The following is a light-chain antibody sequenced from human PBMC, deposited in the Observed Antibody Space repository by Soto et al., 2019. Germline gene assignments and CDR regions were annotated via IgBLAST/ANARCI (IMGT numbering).Light chain of an antibody. V-gene: IGKV1-12*01. CDR3: QQANMWSFT. CDR2: FVS. J-gene: IGKJ4*01. Sequence: DIPMTQTPSSVSASVGDRVTIYCRASQDITNWLAWYPQRPGAAPRLRLYFVSTLQSGVSSRITGRWSGTGFTLNIGNLQPEDVGSYYCQQANMWSFTFGGGTNVDIK. CDR1: QDITNW.